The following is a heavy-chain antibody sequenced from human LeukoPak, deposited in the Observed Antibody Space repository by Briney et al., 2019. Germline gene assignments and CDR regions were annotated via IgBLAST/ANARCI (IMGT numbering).Heavy chain of an antibody. CDR3: AKAGYDFWSGYPRKPFDY. Sequence: GGSLRLSCAASGFTFSSYAMSWVRQAPGKGLEWVSAISGSGGSTYYADSVKGRFTISRDNSKNTLYLQMNSLRAEDTAVYYCAKAGYDFWSGYPRKPFDYWGQGILVTVSS. V-gene: IGHV3-23*01. D-gene: IGHD3-3*01. J-gene: IGHJ4*02. CDR2: ISGSGGST. CDR1: GFTFSSYA.